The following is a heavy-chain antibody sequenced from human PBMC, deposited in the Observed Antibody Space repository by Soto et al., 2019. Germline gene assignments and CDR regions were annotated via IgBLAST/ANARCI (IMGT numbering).Heavy chain of an antibody. CDR2: IIPIFGTA. CDR1: GGTFSSYA. J-gene: IGHJ4*02. D-gene: IGHD3-22*01. V-gene: IGHV1-69*13. CDR3: ARVPYYYDSSSYYWTYLDY. Sequence: SVKISCKASGGTFSSYAISWVRQAPEQGLEWMGGIIPIFGTANYAQKFQGRVTITADESTGTAYMELRRLRSEDTAVYYCARVPYYYDSSSYYWTYLDYWGQGTLVTVSS.